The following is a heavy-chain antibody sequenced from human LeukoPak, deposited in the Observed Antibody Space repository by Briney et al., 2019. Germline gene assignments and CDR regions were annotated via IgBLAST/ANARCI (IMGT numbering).Heavy chain of an antibody. V-gene: IGHV1-58*02. CDR1: GFTFTSSA. CDR2: IVVGSGNT. D-gene: IGHD6-19*01. CDR3: AAEAVAGTKRNYFDY. J-gene: IGHJ4*02. Sequence: GTSVKVSCKASGFTFTSSAMQWVRQARGQRLEWIGWIVVGSGNTNYAQKFQERVTITRDMSTSTAYMELSSLRSEDTAVYYCAAEAVAGTKRNYFDYWGQGTLVTVSS.